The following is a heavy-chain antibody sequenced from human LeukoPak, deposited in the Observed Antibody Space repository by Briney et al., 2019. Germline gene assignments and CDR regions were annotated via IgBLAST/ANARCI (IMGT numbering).Heavy chain of an antibody. CDR3: ARHVGGTMIVGPTDY. CDR2: IYYSGST. D-gene: IGHD3-22*01. CDR1: GGSISSSSYY. V-gene: IGHV4-39*01. J-gene: IGHJ4*02. Sequence: SETLSLTCTVSGGSISSSSYYWGWIRQPPGKGLEWIGSIYYSGSTYYNPSLKSRVTISVDTSKNQFSLELSSVTAADTAVYYCARHVGGTMIVGPTDYWGQGTLVTVSS.